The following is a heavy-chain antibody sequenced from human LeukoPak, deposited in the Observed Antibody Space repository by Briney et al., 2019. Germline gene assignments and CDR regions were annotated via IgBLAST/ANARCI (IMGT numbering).Heavy chain of an antibody. J-gene: IGHJ6*03. D-gene: IGHD1-1*01. CDR3: ARDATYYYYLDV. CDR2: ISFSSSAI. CDR1: GLTVSSNY. V-gene: IGHV3-48*01. Sequence: GESLTLSCAASGLTVSSNYRSWFRQAPGKGLEWIEYISFSSSAIYYADSVKGLFTISRDNVKNSLYLQMNSLRTEDSAVYFCARDATYYYYLDVWGTGTTVIVSS.